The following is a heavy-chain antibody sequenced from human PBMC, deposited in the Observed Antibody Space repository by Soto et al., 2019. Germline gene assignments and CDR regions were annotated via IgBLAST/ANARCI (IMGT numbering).Heavy chain of an antibody. CDR2: ISAYNGNT. D-gene: IGHD5-12*01. J-gene: IGHJ6*02. V-gene: IGHV1-18*01. CDR1: GYTFTSYG. CDR3: ARVGYSGYDYVYYYGMDV. Sequence: ASVKVSCKASGYTFTSYGISWVRQAPGQGLERMGWISAYNGNTNYAQKLQGRVTMTTDTSTSTAYMELRSLRSDDTAVYYCARVGYSGYDYVYYYGMDVWGQGTTVTVSS.